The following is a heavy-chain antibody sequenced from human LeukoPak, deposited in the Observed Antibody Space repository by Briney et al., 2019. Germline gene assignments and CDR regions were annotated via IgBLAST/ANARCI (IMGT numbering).Heavy chain of an antibody. CDR3: LKNRGTPDSFNI. J-gene: IGHJ3*02. V-gene: IGHV3-74*01. D-gene: IGHD1-1*01. Sequence: GGSLRLSCAASASAVSVFWMHWVRQAPGKGLVWVSHINGDGSTTNYADSVKGRFTISRDNAKNTLYLQLNSLRAEDTALYYCLKNRGTPDSFNIWGQGTMVTVSS. CDR1: ASAVSVFW. CDR2: INGDGSTT.